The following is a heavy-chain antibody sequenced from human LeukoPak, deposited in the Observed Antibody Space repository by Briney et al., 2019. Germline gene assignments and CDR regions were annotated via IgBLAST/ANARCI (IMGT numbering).Heavy chain of an antibody. CDR1: GFSFISYG. Sequence: GGSLRLSCAASGFSFISYGMHWVRQAPGKGLEGVGVISDDGRRKDYADSVKGLCTISRDNSRDSLYLQVNSLRAEDTAVYYCAKRPSDYGDYVSYFAYWGQGTLVTVSS. D-gene: IGHD4-17*01. CDR3: AKRPSDYGDYVSYFAY. CDR2: ISDDGRRK. J-gene: IGHJ4*02. V-gene: IGHV3-30*18.